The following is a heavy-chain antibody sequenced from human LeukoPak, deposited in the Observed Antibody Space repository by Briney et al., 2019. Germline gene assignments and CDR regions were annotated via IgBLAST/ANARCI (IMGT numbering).Heavy chain of an antibody. CDR2: TYYSGST. CDR1: GGSISSGGYY. V-gene: IGHV4-31*03. Sequence: SETLSLTCTVSGGSISSGGYYWSWIRQHPGRGLEWIGYTYYSGSTYYNPSLKSRVTISVDTSKNQFSLKLSSVTAADTAVYYCARGNHYYHSNWGQGTLVTVSS. D-gene: IGHD3-22*01. J-gene: IGHJ4*02. CDR3: ARGNHYYHSN.